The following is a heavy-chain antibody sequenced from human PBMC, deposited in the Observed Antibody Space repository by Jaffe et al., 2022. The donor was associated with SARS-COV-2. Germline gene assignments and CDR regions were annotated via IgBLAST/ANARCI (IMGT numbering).Heavy chain of an antibody. V-gene: IGHV3-7*01. J-gene: IGHJ6*02. CDR3: ARALGTVTLPPSYYYYYGMDV. CDR1: GFTFSSYW. Sequence: EVQLVESGGGLVQPGGSLRLSCAASGFTFSSYWMSWVRQAPGKGLEWVANIKQDGSEKYYVDSVKGRFTISRDNAKNSLYLQMNSLRAEDTAVYYCARALGTVTLPPSYYYYYGMDVWGQGTTVTVSS. CDR2: IKQDGSEK. D-gene: IGHD4-4*01.